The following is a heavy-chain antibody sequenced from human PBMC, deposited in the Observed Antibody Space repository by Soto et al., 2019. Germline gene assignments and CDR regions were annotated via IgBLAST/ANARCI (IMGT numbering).Heavy chain of an antibody. CDR2: ISGSGGST. Sequence: PVGSLRLSCAASGFTFSSYAMSWVRQAPGKGLEWVSAISGSGGSTYYADSVKGRFTISRDNSKNTLYLQMNSLRAEDTAVYYCAKDAKGGYCSSTSCPFDYWGQGTLVTVSS. J-gene: IGHJ4*02. CDR3: AKDAKGGYCSSTSCPFDY. CDR1: GFTFSSYA. D-gene: IGHD2-2*01. V-gene: IGHV3-23*01.